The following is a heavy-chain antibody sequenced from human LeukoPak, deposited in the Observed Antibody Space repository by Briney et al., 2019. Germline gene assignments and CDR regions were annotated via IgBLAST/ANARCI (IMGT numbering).Heavy chain of an antibody. D-gene: IGHD6-13*01. J-gene: IGHJ2*01. CDR1: GFTFSDYY. Sequence: PGGSLRLSCAASGFTFSDYYMSWIRQAPGKGLEWVSYISSSGSTIYYADSVKGRFTISRDNAKNSLYLQMNSLRAEDTAVYYCASLIAAAGNWYFDLWGRGTLVTVSS. V-gene: IGHV3-11*01. CDR3: ASLIAAAGNWYFDL. CDR2: ISSSGSTI.